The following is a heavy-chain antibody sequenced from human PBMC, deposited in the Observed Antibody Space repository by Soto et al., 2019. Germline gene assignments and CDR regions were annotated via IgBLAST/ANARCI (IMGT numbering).Heavy chain of an antibody. J-gene: IGHJ4*02. D-gene: IGHD1-26*01. CDR2: ISAYNGNT. CDR1: GYTFTSYG. V-gene: IGHV1-18*01. Sequence: ALVKVSCKASGYTFTSYGISLVRQAPGQGLEWMGWISAYNGNTNYAQKLQGRVTMTTDTSTSTAYMELRSLRSDDTAVYYCAREILHRRAPSTDYWGQGTLVTVSS. CDR3: AREILHRRAPSTDY.